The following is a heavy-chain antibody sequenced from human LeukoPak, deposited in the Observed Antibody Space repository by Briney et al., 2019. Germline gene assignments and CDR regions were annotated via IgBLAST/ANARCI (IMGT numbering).Heavy chain of an antibody. J-gene: IGHJ4*02. Sequence: GGTLRLSCAASGFTFSSYGMSWVRQAPGKGLEWVSAISGSGGSTYYADSVKGRFTISRDNSKNTLYLQMNSLRAEDAAVYYCAKAPVTTCRGAFCYPFDYWGLGTLVTVSS. CDR1: GFTFSSYG. CDR3: AKAPVTTCRGAFCYPFDY. V-gene: IGHV3-23*01. D-gene: IGHD2-15*01. CDR2: ISGSGGST.